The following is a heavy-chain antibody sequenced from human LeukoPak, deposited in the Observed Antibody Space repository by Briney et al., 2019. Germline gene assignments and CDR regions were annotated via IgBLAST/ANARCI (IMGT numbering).Heavy chain of an antibody. D-gene: IGHD2-2*01. CDR2: ISYDGSNK. V-gene: IGHV3-30*04. CDR1: GFTFSSYA. Sequence: GGSLRLSCAASGFTFSSYAMHWVRQAPGKGLEWVAVISYDGSNKYYADSAKGRFTISRDNSKNTLYLQMNSLRAEDTAVYYCAREGSGSIVVVPAAMIEAFDIWGQGTMVTVSS. CDR3: AREGSGSIVVVPAAMIEAFDI. J-gene: IGHJ3*02.